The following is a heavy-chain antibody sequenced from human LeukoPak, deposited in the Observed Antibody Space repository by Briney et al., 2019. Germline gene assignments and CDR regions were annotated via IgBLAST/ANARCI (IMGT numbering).Heavy chain of an antibody. Sequence: ASVKVSCKASGYTFTSYGISWVRQAPGQGLEWMGWISAYNGNTNYAQKLQGRVTMTTDTSTSTAYMELRSLRSDDTAVYYCARDYYDSSGHWGLTYYYGMDVWGQGTTVTVPS. CDR2: ISAYNGNT. J-gene: IGHJ6*02. CDR3: ARDYYDSSGHWGLTYYYGMDV. CDR1: GYTFTSYG. V-gene: IGHV1-18*01. D-gene: IGHD3-22*01.